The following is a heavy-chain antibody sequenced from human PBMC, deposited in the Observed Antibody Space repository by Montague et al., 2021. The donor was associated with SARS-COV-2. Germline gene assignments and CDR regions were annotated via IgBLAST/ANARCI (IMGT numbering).Heavy chain of an antibody. CDR1: GGSVSSRSYY. J-gene: IGHJ4*02. CDR2: IYYSGST. CDR3: ARRGDYGGPRFDY. D-gene: IGHD4-23*01. V-gene: IGHV4-39*01. Sequence: SETLSLTCTVSGGSVSSRSYYWGWLRQPPGKGLEWIGSIYYSGSTHYNPSLKSRVTISVDTSKNQLSLKLSSVTAADTAVYYCARRGDYGGPRFDYWGQGTLVSVSS.